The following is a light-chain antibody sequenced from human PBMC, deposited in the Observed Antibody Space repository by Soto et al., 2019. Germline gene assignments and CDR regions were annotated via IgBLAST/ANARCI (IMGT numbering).Light chain of an antibody. J-gene: IGLJ2*01. Sequence: QSVLTQPASVSGSPGQSITISCTGTSSDIGGYNSVSWFQQPPGKAPKLMIYEVSNRPSGVSNRFSGSKFDNTASLTISGLQAEDEADYYCASYTTSGTVLFGAGTQLTVL. CDR1: SSDIGGYNS. V-gene: IGLV2-14*01. CDR2: EVS. CDR3: ASYTTSGTVL.